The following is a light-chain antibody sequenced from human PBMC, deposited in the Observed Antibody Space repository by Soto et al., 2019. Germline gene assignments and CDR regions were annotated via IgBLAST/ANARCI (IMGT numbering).Light chain of an antibody. CDR2: KAS. J-gene: IGKJ1*01. CDR1: QSISSW. Sequence: DIQMTQSPSTLSASVGDRVTITCRASQSISSWLAWYQQKPGKAPNLLIYKASFLRSGVPSRFSGSGSGTEFTLTISSLQLDDFATYYCQQYSIYSRTFGQGTKVELK. CDR3: QQYSIYSRT. V-gene: IGKV1-5*03.